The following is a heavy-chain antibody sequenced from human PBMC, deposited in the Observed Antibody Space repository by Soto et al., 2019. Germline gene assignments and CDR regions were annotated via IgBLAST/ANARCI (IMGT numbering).Heavy chain of an antibody. CDR1: SGSISSTNW. Sequence: QVQLQESGPGVVKPSGTLSLTCDVSSGSISSTNWWNWVRQAPGKGLEWIGEIYHSGRTNYNPSLKSRVTISVDESKNQFSLNLTSVTAADTGVYFCAKAGSSWYWVDSWGQGTLVTVSS. D-gene: IGHD6-13*01. V-gene: IGHV4-4*02. CDR3: AKAGSSWYWVDS. CDR2: IYHSGRT. J-gene: IGHJ5*01.